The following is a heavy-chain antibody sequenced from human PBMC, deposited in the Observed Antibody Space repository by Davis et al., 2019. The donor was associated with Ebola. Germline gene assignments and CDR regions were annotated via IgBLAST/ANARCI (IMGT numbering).Heavy chain of an antibody. CDR3: ATGGIAARTYYYYGMDV. J-gene: IGHJ6*02. Sequence: MPSETLSLTCAAYGGSFSGYYWSWIRQPPGKGLEWIGEINHSGSTNYNPSLKSRVTISVDTSKNQFSLKLSSVTAADTAVYYCATGGIAARTYYYYGMDVWGQGTTVTVSS. V-gene: IGHV4-34*01. CDR2: INHSGST. D-gene: IGHD6-6*01. CDR1: GGSFSGYY.